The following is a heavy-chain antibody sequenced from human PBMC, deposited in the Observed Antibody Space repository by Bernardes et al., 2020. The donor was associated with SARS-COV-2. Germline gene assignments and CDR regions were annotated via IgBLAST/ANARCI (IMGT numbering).Heavy chain of an antibody. CDR3: AKSRHSMMFGGRHKRNPDGMDV. J-gene: IGHJ6*02. V-gene: IGHV5-51*01. CDR1: GYSFSNYW. D-gene: IGHD3-16*01. CDR2: LYPGDSDT. Sequence: GESLKISCKASGYSFSNYWIGWVRQMPGKGLEWMGILYPGDSDTRYGPSFQGQVTISADKSIGTTYLQWSSLKASDTAIYYCAKSRHSMMFGGRHKRNPDGMDVWGQGTTVTVSS.